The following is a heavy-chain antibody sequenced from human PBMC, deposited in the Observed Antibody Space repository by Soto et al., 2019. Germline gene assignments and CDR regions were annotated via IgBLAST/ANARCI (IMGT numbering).Heavy chain of an antibody. CDR1: GGSFSGYY. Sequence: SETLSLTCAVYGGSFSGYYWSWIRQPPGKGLEWIGEINHSGSTNYNPSLKSRVTISVDTSKNQFSLKLSSVTAADTAVYYCAGNYCSSTSCYLVYFDYWGQGTLVTVSS. D-gene: IGHD2-2*01. CDR2: INHSGST. CDR3: AGNYCSSTSCYLVYFDY. J-gene: IGHJ4*02. V-gene: IGHV4-34*01.